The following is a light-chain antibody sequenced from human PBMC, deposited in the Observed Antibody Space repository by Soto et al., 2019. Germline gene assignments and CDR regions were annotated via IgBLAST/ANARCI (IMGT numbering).Light chain of an antibody. CDR3: QQYNSYSPT. CDR2: DAS. CDR1: QSISSW. V-gene: IGKV1-5*01. J-gene: IGKJ1*01. Sequence: DIQMTQSPSTLSASVGERVTITCRASQSISSWLAWYQQKPGKAPKLLIYDASSLESGVPSRFSGSGSGTEFTLTISSLQPDDVATYYCQQYNSYSPTFGQGTKVEIK.